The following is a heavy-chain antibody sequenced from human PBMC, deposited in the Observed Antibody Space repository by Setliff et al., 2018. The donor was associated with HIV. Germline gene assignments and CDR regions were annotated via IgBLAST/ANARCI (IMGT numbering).Heavy chain of an antibody. CDR1: GFTLNNYA. CDR3: ARGQDGLRYNWFDY. J-gene: IGHJ5*01. Sequence: PGGSLRLSCVASGFTLNNYAMNWVRQAPGKGLEWVSAISGSADNTYYAHSVKGRFTISRDYSKNTLFLHMNSLRAEDTAVYYCARGQDGLRYNWFDYWGQGTLVTVSS. CDR2: ISGSADNT. V-gene: IGHV3-23*01.